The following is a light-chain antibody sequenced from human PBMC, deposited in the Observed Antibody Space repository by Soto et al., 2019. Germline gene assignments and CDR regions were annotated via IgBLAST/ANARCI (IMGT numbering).Light chain of an antibody. CDR1: QSINSW. CDR3: QHYDSYSGT. V-gene: IGKV1-5*03. CDR2: RAS. Sequence: DIQMTQSPSTLSASVGDRVTITFRASQSINSWLAWYQQKPGKAPKLLIYRASTLEGGVPSRFSGSGSGTEFTLTISSLQPDDFSTYYCQHYDSYSGTFGPGTKVDIK. J-gene: IGKJ3*01.